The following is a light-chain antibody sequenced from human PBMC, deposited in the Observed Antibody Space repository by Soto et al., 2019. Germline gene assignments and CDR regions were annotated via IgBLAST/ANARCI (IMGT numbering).Light chain of an antibody. V-gene: IGLV2-8*01. CDR3: SSNAGSNNLRI. J-gene: IGLJ2*01. CDR1: SSDIGSYNY. CDR2: EVT. Sequence: QSVLTQPPSASGSPGQSVTISCTGTSSDIGSYNYVSWYRQHPGKAPKLLIYEVTKRPSGVPDRFSGSKSGNTASLTVSGLHAEDEADYYCSSNAGSNNLRIFGVGTKLTVL.